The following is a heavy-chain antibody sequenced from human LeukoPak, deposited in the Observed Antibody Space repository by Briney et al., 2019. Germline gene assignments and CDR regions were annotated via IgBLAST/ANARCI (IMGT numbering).Heavy chain of an antibody. CDR3: AREWDDSSGYLSVDY. V-gene: IGHV4-31*03. Sequence: PSETLSLTCTVSGGSISSGGFYWIWMRPHPGKGLVWFVYIYYSGSTYYNPSLKSRVTISVDTSKNQFSLKLSSVTAADTAVYYCAREWDDSSGYLSVDYWGQGTLVTVSS. CDR2: IYYSGST. CDR1: GGSISSGGFY. D-gene: IGHD3-22*01. J-gene: IGHJ4*02.